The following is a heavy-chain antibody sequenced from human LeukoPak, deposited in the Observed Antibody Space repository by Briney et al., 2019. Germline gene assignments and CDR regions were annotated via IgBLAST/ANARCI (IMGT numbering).Heavy chain of an antibody. V-gene: IGHV3-33*08. CDR1: GFTFSSYG. J-gene: IGHJ4*02. CDR2: IWYGGSNK. CDR3: AREVGSGYSPAYYFDY. Sequence: GGSLRLSCAASGFTFSSYGMHWVRQAPGKGLEWVAVIWYGGSNKYYADSVKGRFTISRDNAKNTLYLQMNSLRAEDTAVYYCAREVGSGYSPAYYFDYWGQGTLVTVSS. D-gene: IGHD3-22*01.